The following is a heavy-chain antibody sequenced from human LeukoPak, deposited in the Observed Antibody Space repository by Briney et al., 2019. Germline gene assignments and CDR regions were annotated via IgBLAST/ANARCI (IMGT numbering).Heavy chain of an antibody. D-gene: IGHD3-22*01. Sequence: GGSLRLSCAASGFTFSSYAMSWVRQAPGKGLEWVSAISGSGGSTYYADSVKGRFTISRDNSKNTLYLQMNSLRAEDTAVYYCAKDRARGYYYDSSGYYTEMGAFDIWGQGTMVTVSS. J-gene: IGHJ3*02. CDR2: ISGSGGST. CDR1: GFTFSSYA. CDR3: AKDRARGYYYDSSGYYTEMGAFDI. V-gene: IGHV3-23*01.